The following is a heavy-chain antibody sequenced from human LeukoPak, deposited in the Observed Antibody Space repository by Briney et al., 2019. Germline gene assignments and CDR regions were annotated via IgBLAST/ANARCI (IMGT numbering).Heavy chain of an antibody. CDR3: ARGWFGFWHNSYLDDNAFDV. Sequence: SQTLSLTCAVYGGSFSGYYWSWIRQVPGKGLEWLGEINQSGRTNYNPSLKSRVTISVDPSKNQISLNLSFVTATDTAVYYCARGWFGFWHNSYLDDNAFDVWGPGTMVTVSS. J-gene: IGHJ3*01. V-gene: IGHV4-34*01. CDR2: INQSGRT. CDR1: GGSFSGYY. D-gene: IGHD3-10*01.